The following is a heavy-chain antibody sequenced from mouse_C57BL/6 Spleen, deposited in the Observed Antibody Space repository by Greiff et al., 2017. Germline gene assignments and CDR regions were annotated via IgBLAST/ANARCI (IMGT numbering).Heavy chain of an antibody. CDR1: GYAFSSSW. CDR2: IYPGDGDT. J-gene: IGHJ1*03. Sequence: VKLQESGPELVKPGASVKISCKASGYAFSSSWMNWVKQRPGKGLEWIGRIYPGDGDTNYNGKFKGKATLTADKSSSTAYMQLSSLTSEDSAVYFYARTITTVVERYFDVWGTGTTVTVSS. CDR3: ARTITTVVERYFDV. D-gene: IGHD1-1*01. V-gene: IGHV1-82*01.